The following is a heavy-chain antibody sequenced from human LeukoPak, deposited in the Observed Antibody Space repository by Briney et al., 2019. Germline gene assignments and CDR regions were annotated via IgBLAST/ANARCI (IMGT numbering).Heavy chain of an antibody. D-gene: IGHD5/OR15-5a*01. CDR2: IYGGGST. V-gene: IGHV3-53*01. CDR3: ARGAGNTVSSRFFDY. J-gene: IGHJ4*02. CDR1: GFTVSSNY. Sequence: GGSLRLSCAASGFTVSSNYMKWVRQAPGKGLEWVSVIYGGGSTYYADSVKGRFTISRDNSKSTLYLQMNSLRPEDAAVYYCARGAGNTVSSRFFDYWGRGTLVTVSS.